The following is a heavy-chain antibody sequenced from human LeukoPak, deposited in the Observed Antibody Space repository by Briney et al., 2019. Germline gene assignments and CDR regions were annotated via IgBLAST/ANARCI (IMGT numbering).Heavy chain of an antibody. CDR3: ARQQLVLNLDY. CDR2: ICYSGST. D-gene: IGHD6-13*01. J-gene: IGHJ4*02. CDR1: GGSISSSSYY. Sequence: SETLSLTCTVSGGSISSSSYYWGWIRQPPGKGLEWIGSICYSGSTYYNPSLKSRVTISVDTSKNQFSLKLSSVTAADTAVYYRARQQLVLNLDYWGQGTLVTVSS. V-gene: IGHV4-39*01.